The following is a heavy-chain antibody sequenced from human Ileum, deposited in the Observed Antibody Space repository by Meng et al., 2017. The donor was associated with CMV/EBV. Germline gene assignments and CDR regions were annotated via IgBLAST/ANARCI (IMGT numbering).Heavy chain of an antibody. CDR1: GASVTTYY. D-gene: IGHD2-21*01. CDR2: ISYSGSA. CDR3: ARGRQRSDIFKPFEY. J-gene: IGHJ4*02. Sequence: GSLRLSCTVSGASVTTYYWSWIRQPPGEGLEWLGYISYSGSANYNPSLKSRVTMSLDTSKNQFSLKLSSVTAEDTALYYCARGRQRSDIFKPFEYWGQGTLVTVSS. V-gene: IGHV4-59*02.